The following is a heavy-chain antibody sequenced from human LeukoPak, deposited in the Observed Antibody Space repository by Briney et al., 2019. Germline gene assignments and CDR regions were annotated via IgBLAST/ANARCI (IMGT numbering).Heavy chain of an antibody. CDR2: ISHDGSNK. CDR1: GFTFSSYP. V-gene: IGHV3-30-3*01. J-gene: IGHJ6*03. D-gene: IGHD3-3*01. CDR3: ARDREFFNPITIFGVVIPRYYYYMDV. Sequence: PDGSLRLSCAASGFTFSSYPMHWVRQAPGLGLQWVAVISHDGSNKYYADSVKGRFTISRDNSKNTLYLQMNSLRAEDTAVYYCARDREFFNPITIFGVVIPRYYYYMDVWGKGTTVTVSS.